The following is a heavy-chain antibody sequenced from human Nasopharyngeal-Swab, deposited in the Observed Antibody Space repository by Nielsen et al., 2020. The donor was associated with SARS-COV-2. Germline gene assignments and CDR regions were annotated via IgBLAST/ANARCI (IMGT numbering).Heavy chain of an antibody. Sequence: SETLSLTCTVSGGSISSGDYYWSWIRQPPGKGLEWIGYIYYSGSTYYNPSLKSRVTISVDTSQNQFSLKLSSVTAAHTAVYYCAREPSRITIFGVVRNAFDIWGQGTMVTVSS. CDR2: IYYSGST. CDR1: GGSISSGDYY. V-gene: IGHV4-30-4*01. CDR3: AREPSRITIFGVVRNAFDI. D-gene: IGHD3-3*01. J-gene: IGHJ3*02.